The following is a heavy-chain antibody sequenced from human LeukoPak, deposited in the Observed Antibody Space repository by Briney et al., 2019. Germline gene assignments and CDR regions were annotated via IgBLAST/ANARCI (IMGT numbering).Heavy chain of an antibody. CDR2: IYYSGST. D-gene: IGHD5-18*01. V-gene: IGHV4-59*12. CDR1: GGSISSYY. CDR3: ARGTDTAMVTSYFDY. J-gene: IGHJ4*02. Sequence: SETLSLTCTVSGGSISSYYWSWIRQPPGKGLEWIGYIYYSGSTYYNPSLKSRVTISVDRSKNQFSLKLSSVTAADTAVYYCARGTDTAMVTSYFDYWGQGTLVTVSS.